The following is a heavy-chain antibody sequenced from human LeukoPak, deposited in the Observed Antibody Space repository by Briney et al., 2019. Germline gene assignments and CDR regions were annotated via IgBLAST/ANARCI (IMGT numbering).Heavy chain of an antibody. CDR1: SGSISSYY. CDR3: ARHEKLGQFDY. D-gene: IGHD3-10*01. V-gene: IGHV4-59*08. Sequence: KSSETLSLTCTVSSGSISSYYWSWIRQPPGKGLEWIGYVYYSGSTNYNPSLKSRVTISVDTSKNQFSLKLSSVTAADTAVYYCARHEKLGQFDYWGQGTQVTVSS. CDR2: VYYSGST. J-gene: IGHJ4*02.